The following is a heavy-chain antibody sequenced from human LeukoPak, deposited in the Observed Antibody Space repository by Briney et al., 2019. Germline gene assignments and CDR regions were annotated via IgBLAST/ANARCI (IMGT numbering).Heavy chain of an antibody. V-gene: IGHV3-23*01. CDR2: ISGSGASP. CDR1: GFTFSSYA. J-gene: IGHJ6*02. Sequence: QPGGSLRLSCAASGFTFSSYAMSWVRQAPGKGLEWVSAISGSGASPYYADSVKGRFTISRDNSKNKLYLQMKSLRADDTAVYYCAKGRGSYSSRREVRYYYYAMDVWGQGTTVTVSS. CDR3: AKGRGSYSSRREVRYYYYAMDV. D-gene: IGHD6-13*01.